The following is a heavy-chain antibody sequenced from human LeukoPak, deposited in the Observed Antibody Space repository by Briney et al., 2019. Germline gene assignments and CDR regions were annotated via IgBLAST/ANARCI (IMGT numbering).Heavy chain of an antibody. CDR2: IYYSRST. D-gene: IGHD6-13*01. V-gene: IGHV4-59*08. Sequence: SETLSLTCSVSGGSISSYYWSWIRQPPGQGLEWIGYIYYSRSTNYNPSLKSRVTISINTSKNQFSLKVNSVTAADTAVYYCARHGANRQQLVMAFDIWGQGTMVTVSS. J-gene: IGHJ3*02. CDR1: GGSISSYY. CDR3: ARHGANRQQLVMAFDI.